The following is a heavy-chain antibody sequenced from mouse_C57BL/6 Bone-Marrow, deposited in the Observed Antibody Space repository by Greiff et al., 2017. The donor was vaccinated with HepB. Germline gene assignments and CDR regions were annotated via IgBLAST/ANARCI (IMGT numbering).Heavy chain of an antibody. V-gene: IGHV1-80*01. D-gene: IGHD1-1*01. Sequence: QVQLQQPGAELVKPGASVKISCKASGYAFSSYWMNWVKQRPGKGLEWIGQIYPGDGDTNYNGKFKGKGTLTADKSSSTAYMQHSSLTSEDSAVYFCARWGSSTYWYFDVWGTGTTVTVSS. CDR3: ARWGSSTYWYFDV. CDR1: GYAFSSYW. J-gene: IGHJ1*03. CDR2: IYPGDGDT.